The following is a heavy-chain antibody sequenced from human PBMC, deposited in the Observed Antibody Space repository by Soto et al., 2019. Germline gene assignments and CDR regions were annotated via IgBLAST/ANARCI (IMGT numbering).Heavy chain of an antibody. CDR2: ISAYNGNT. Sequence: GSVKVSCKASGYNLARFGISWVRKAPRHGVEWMGGISAYNGNTNYAQKLQGRVTMTTDTSTSTAYMELRSLRSDDTAVYYCARGGHSKGGGSSWFDPWGHGTLVTVSS. V-gene: IGHV1-18*01. D-gene: IGHD2-15*01. CDR3: ARGGHSKGGGSSWFDP. J-gene: IGHJ5*02. CDR1: GYNLARFG.